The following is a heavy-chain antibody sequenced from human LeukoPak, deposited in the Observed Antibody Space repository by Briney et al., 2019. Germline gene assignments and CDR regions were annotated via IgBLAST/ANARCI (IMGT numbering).Heavy chain of an antibody. CDR2: TYYRSKWYN. Sequence: SQTLSLTCAISGYSVSNNRATWNWIRQSPSRGLEWLGRTYYRSKWYNEYAVSVESRITINPDTSKNQFSLQLNSVTPEDTAVYYCAREYNYDSSGYCQFDYWGQGTLVTVPS. J-gene: IGHJ4*02. D-gene: IGHD3-22*01. V-gene: IGHV6-1*01. CDR1: GYSVSNNRAT. CDR3: AREYNYDSSGYCQFDY.